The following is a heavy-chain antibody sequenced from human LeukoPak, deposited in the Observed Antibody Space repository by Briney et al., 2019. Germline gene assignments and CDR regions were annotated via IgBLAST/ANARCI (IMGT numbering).Heavy chain of an antibody. Sequence: GRSLRLSCEASGFTLEDYGIHWVRQVPGKGLEWVSGVTWSSRSKEYADSVRGRFSISRDDANNSLFLQMNNLRPEDTALYYCAKDSEARSISWYSHFDLWGRGTLVTVSS. CDR1: GFTLEDYG. J-gene: IGHJ2*01. CDR3: AKDSEARSISWYSHFDL. CDR2: VTWSSRSK. V-gene: IGHV3-9*01. D-gene: IGHD6-13*01.